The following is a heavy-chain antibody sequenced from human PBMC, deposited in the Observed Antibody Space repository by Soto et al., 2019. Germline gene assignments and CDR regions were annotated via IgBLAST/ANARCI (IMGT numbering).Heavy chain of an antibody. CDR1: GFTFSSYG. D-gene: IGHD6-13*01. J-gene: IGHJ5*02. CDR3: AKGQSVDSSSGSGEWFDP. CDR2: ISYDGSNK. Sequence: QVQLVESGGGVVQPGRSLRLSCAASGFTFSSYGMHWVRQAPGKGLEWVAVISYDGSNKYYADSVKGRFTMSRDNSKNKLYLQMNSLRAEDTAVYYCAKGQSVDSSSGSGEWFDPWGQGTLVTVSS. V-gene: IGHV3-30*18.